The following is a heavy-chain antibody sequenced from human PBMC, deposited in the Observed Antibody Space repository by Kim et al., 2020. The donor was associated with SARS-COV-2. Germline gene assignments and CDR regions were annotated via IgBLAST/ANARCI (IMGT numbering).Heavy chain of an antibody. D-gene: IGHD1-26*01. CDR3: AKDKGGSYYTFDY. Sequence: FAGSVKSRFTISRDNSKHTLYLQMNSQRAKDKAVYYCAKDKGGSYYTFDYWGQGTLVTVSS. J-gene: IGHJ4*02. V-gene: IGHV3-30*02.